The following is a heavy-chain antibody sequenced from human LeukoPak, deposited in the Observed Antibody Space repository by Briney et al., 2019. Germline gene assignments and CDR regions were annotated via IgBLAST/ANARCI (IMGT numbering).Heavy chain of an antibody. CDR2: IYYSGST. J-gene: IGHJ4*02. Sequence: SETLSLTCTVSGGSISSYYWGWIRQPPGKGLEWIGSIYYSGSTNYNPSLKSRVTISIDTSKNQFSLKLSSVTAADTAVYYCARIRSRKWGFDYWGQGTLVTVSS. CDR1: GGSISSYY. V-gene: IGHV4-39*07. D-gene: IGHD1-26*01. CDR3: ARIRSRKWGFDY.